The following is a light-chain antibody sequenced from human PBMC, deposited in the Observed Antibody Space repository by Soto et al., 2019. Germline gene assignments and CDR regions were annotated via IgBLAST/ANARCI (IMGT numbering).Light chain of an antibody. CDR2: AAS. J-gene: IGKJ4*01. Sequence: DIQITQSPSSLSAYVGYRVKITFRSSQTISGYLNWYQQKPGKAPELLIYAASYLGNGVPSRFSGSGSGTYFTLTISSLQTEDLATYYCKQSYTTPLTFGGGTKVDIK. V-gene: IGKV1-39*01. CDR1: QTISGY. CDR3: KQSYTTPLT.